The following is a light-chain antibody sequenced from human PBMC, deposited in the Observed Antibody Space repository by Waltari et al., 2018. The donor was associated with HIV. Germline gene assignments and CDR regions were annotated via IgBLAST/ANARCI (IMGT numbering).Light chain of an antibody. CDR2: DVS. CDR1: SRDVGGYNS. V-gene: IGLV2-11*01. J-gene: IGLJ3*02. CDR3: CSYGGSYTWV. Sequence: QSALTQPRSVSGSPGQSVTTSCTGTSRDVGGYNSFSGYQQHPGKAPKLMIYDVSKRPSGVPARFSASKSGNTASLTISGLQAEDEADYYCCSYGGSYTWVFGGGTKLTVL.